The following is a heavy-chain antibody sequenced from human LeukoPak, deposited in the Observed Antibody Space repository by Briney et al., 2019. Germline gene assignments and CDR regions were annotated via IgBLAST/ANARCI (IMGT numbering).Heavy chain of an antibody. CDR2: IKQDGGEK. CDR3: VRDGGSGLISYYYYYMDV. D-gene: IGHD3-10*01. Sequence: GGSLRLSCVASGFTFSTYWMNWVRQAPGKGLEWVANIKQDGGEKYYVDSVKGRFTIARDNAKNSLYQQMNSLRAEDTAVYYCVRDGGSGLISYYYYYMDVWGKGTTVTVSS. CDR1: GFTFSTYW. J-gene: IGHJ6*03. V-gene: IGHV3-7*01.